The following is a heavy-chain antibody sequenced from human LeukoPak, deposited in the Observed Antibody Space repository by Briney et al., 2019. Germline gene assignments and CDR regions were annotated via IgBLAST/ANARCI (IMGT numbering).Heavy chain of an antibody. CDR3: ARFSSGWSPSGFDY. CDR2: INSDGTTT. Sequence: PGGSLRLSCAASGFTFSSYWMHWARQGPGKELTWVSHINSDGTTTNYADSVKGRFTISRDNAKNTLYLQMNSLRVEDTAVYYCARFSSGWSPSGFDYWGQGTLVTVSS. V-gene: IGHV3-74*01. CDR1: GFTFSSYW. D-gene: IGHD6-19*01. J-gene: IGHJ4*02.